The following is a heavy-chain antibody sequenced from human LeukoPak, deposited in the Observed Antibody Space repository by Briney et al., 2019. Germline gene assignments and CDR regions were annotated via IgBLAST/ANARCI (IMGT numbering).Heavy chain of an antibody. CDR2: IYYSGST. Sequence: PSETLSLTCTVSGGSISSYYWSWIRQSPGKGLEYIGYIYYSGSTNYYPSLKSRVTISVDTSKNQFSLRLSSVTAADTAVYYCARPYGSGSKWAFDIWGQGTMVTVSS. D-gene: IGHD3-10*01. J-gene: IGHJ3*02. V-gene: IGHV4-59*01. CDR1: GGSISSYY. CDR3: ARPYGSGSKWAFDI.